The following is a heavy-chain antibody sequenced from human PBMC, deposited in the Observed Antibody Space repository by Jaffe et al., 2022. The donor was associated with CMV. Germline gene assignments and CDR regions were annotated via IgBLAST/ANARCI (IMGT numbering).Heavy chain of an antibody. Sequence: EVQLVESGGGLVQPGGSLRLSCAASGFTFSSYWMHWVRQAPGKGLVWVSRINSDGSSTSYADSVKGRFTISRDNAKNTLYLQMNSLRAEDTAVYYCARVVGARDAFDIWGQGTMVTVSS. D-gene: IGHD1-26*01. CDR2: INSDGSST. CDR3: ARVVGARDAFDI. CDR1: GFTFSSYW. V-gene: IGHV3-74*01. J-gene: IGHJ3*02.